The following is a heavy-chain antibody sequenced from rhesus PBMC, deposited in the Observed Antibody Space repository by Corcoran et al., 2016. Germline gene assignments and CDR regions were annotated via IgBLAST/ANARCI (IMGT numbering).Heavy chain of an antibody. CDR2: IYGSGGSN. D-gene: IGHD5-42*01. J-gene: IGHJ2*01. Sequence: QVQLQESGPGLVKPSETLSLTCAVSGYSISSGYYWGWIHQLPGKGLEWIGSIYGSGGSNYLNPSLKSRVHLSVDTSKNQFSLKLSSVTAADTAVYYCARVGSSWSEWDTVGTEWYFDLWGPGTPITISS. CDR1: GYSISSGYY. V-gene: IGHV4S14*01. CDR3: ARVGSSWSEWDTVGTEWYFDL.